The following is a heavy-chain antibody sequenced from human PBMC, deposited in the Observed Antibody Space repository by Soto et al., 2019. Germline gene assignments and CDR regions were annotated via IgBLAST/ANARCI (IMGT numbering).Heavy chain of an antibody. CDR1: GFTFSYYY. J-gene: IGHJ4*02. V-gene: IGHV3-11*01. CDR2: ISSSGSTI. CDR3: ARNRNPAAHFDF. D-gene: IGHD1-1*01. Sequence: GGPLSLSCAAPGFTFSYYYIIWIRQAPGKGLEWVSYISSSGSTIYYADSVKGRFTISRDNAKNSLYLQMNSLRAEDTAVYYCARNRNPAAHFDFWGQGTLVTVSS.